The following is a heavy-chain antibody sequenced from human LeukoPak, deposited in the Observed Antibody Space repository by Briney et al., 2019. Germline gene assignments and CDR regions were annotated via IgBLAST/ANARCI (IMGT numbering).Heavy chain of an antibody. Sequence: GSLRLSCAASGFTFSSYWMHWVRQVPGKGLVWVSRINSDGSSTTYADSVKGRFTISRDNAKNTLYVQVNSLRVEDTAVYYCARAGIAGRPPDNWGQGTLVTVSS. CDR2: INSDGSST. CDR3: ARAGIAGRPPDN. D-gene: IGHD6-6*01. J-gene: IGHJ4*02. CDR1: GFTFSSYW. V-gene: IGHV3-74*03.